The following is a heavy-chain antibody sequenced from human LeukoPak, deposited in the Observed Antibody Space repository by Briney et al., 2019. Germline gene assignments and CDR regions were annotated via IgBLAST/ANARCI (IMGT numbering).Heavy chain of an antibody. D-gene: IGHD4-17*01. J-gene: IGHJ4*02. CDR2: IYYSGST. Sequence: SGTLSLTCTVSGGSISSYYWSWIRQPPGKGLEWIGYIYYSGSTYYNPSLKSRVTISVDTSKNQFSLKLSSVTAADTAVYYCARLNQFMTTVTTDYWGQGTLVTVSS. CDR3: ARLNQFMTTVTTDY. CDR1: GGSISSYY. V-gene: IGHV4-59*08.